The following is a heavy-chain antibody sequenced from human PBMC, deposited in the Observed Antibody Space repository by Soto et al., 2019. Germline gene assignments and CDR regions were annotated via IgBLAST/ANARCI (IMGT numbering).Heavy chain of an antibody. CDR2: MNPNSGNT. V-gene: IGHV1-8*01. D-gene: IGHD6-19*01. J-gene: IGHJ6*03. CDR1: GYTFTSYD. Sequence: QVQLVQSGAEVKKPGASVKVSCKASGYTFTSYDINWVRQATGQGLEWMGWMNPNSGNTGYAQKFQGRVTMTRNTSISTAYMELSSLRSEDTAVYYCATSPGYSSGWYSFFDYYYMDVWGKGTTVTVSS. CDR3: ATSPGYSSGWYSFFDYYYMDV.